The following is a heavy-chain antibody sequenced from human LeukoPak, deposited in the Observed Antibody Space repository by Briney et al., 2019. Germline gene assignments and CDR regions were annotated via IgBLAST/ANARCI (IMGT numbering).Heavy chain of an antibody. J-gene: IGHJ5*02. CDR2: IGGSGDYT. CDR1: GFTFSSYA. CDR3: ARQKST. Sequence: GGSLRLSCAASGFTFSSYAMSWVRQAPGKGLEWVSTIGGSGDYTNYADSVKGRFTVSRDNSKNTWYLQMNSLTAEDTALYYCARQKSTWGQGTLVTVSS. V-gene: IGHV3-23*01.